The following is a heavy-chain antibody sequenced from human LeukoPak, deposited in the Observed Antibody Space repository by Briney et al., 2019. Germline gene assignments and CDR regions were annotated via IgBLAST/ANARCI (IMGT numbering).Heavy chain of an antibody. Sequence: GGSLRLSCAASGFTFSSYEMNWVRQAPGKGLEWVSYISSSGSTIYYADSVKGRFTISRDNAKNSLYLQMSSLRAEDTAVYYCARASRGYSYGYNYWGQGTLVTVSS. CDR1: GFTFSSYE. V-gene: IGHV3-48*03. D-gene: IGHD5-18*01. CDR3: ARASRGYSYGYNY. CDR2: ISSSGSTI. J-gene: IGHJ4*02.